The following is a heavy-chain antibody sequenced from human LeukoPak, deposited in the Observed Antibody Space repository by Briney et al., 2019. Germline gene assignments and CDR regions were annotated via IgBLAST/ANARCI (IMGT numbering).Heavy chain of an antibody. CDR1: GFTFSSYA. D-gene: IGHD4-17*01. Sequence: GGSLRLSCAASGFTFSSYAMHWVRQAPGKGLEWVAVISYDGSNKYYADSVKGRFTISRDNSKNTLYLQMNSLRAEDMALYYCAKGAWGDYGYNWFDPWGQGTLVTVSS. CDR2: ISYDGSNK. V-gene: IGHV3-30-3*01. CDR3: AKGAWGDYGYNWFDP. J-gene: IGHJ5*02.